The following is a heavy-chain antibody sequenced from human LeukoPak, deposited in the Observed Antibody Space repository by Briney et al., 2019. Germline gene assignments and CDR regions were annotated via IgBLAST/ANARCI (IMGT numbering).Heavy chain of an antibody. V-gene: IGHV3-73*01. CDR2: IRSKANSYAT. J-gene: IGHJ6*04. D-gene: IGHD3-10*01. Sequence: GGSLRLSCAASGFTFSGSAMHWVRQASRKGLEWVGRIRSKANSYATAYAASVKGRFTISRDDSKNTAYLQMNSLKTEDTAVYYCARSYGSGSYYNPGDVWGKGTTVTVSS. CDR1: GFTFSGSA. CDR3: ARSYGSGSYYNPGDV.